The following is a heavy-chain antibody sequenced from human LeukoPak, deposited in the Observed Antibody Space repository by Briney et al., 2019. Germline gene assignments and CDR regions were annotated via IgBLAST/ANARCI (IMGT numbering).Heavy chain of an antibody. CDR3: AKLGGQELHNYYVAV. V-gene: IGHV3-23*01. D-gene: IGHD3-16*01. J-gene: IGHJ6*03. Sequence: ASVKVSCKVSGYTLTELSMHWVRQAPGKGLEWVSGIIDSGESTYYANSAKGRFTISRDNSNNTLYLQMNSLRAEDTAVYYCAKLGGQELHNYYVAVCGKGTTVAVSS. CDR2: IIDSGEST. CDR1: GYTLTELS.